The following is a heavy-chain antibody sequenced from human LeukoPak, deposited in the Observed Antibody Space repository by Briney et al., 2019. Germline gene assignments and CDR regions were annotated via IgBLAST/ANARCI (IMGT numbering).Heavy chain of an antibody. CDR3: ARGHSGSYDFDY. D-gene: IGHD1-26*01. CDR2: ISDSGGST. Sequence: GGSLRLSCAASGFIFTSYAMSWVRQAPGKGLEWVSVISDSGGSTYFADSVKGRFTISRDNSKNTLYLQMNSLRAEDTAVYYCARGHSGSYDFDYWGQGTLVTVSS. V-gene: IGHV3-23*01. J-gene: IGHJ4*02. CDR1: GFIFTSYA.